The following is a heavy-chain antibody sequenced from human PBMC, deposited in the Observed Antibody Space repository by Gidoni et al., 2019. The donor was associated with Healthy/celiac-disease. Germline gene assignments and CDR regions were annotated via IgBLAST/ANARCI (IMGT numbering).Heavy chain of an antibody. CDR2: INPSGGST. J-gene: IGHJ4*02. V-gene: IGHV1-46*01. CDR1: GYNFTSYS. D-gene: IGHD4-17*01. CDR3: ARESHGDYGKRPETQANYYFDY. Sequence: QVQLVQSGAEVKQPGASVKVSCKASGYNFTSYSMHWVRQAPGQGLEWMGVINPSGGSTTYAQNFQGRVTMTRDTSTSTVYTELSSLRSEDTAVYYCARESHGDYGKRPETQANYYFDYWGQGTLVTVSS.